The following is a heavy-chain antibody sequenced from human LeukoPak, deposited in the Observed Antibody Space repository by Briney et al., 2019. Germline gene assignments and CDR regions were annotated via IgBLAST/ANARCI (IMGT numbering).Heavy chain of an antibody. CDR2: IYTSGST. CDR1: GGSISSYY. CDR3: ARGVYLGNGYYFDY. D-gene: IGHD2-8*01. J-gene: IGHJ4*02. Sequence: PSETLCLTCTVSGGSISSYYWNWIRQPAGKGLEWIGHIYTSGSTNYNSSLKSRVTMSVDTSKNQFSVKLNSVIAADTAMYYCARGVYLGNGYYFDYWGQGTLVTVSS. V-gene: IGHV4-4*07.